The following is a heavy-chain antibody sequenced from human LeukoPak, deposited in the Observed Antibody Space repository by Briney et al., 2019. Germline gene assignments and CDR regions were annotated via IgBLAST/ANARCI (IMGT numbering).Heavy chain of an antibody. D-gene: IGHD5-12*01. CDR1: GGXISRYY. Sequence: GSLRLSCTVSGGXISRYYCNWIRQPPGKGLEWIGYIYYTGDTNYTPSLKSRVTISVDTSKTQFSLKLTSVTAADTAVYYCARDRGYSGYDYYGMDVWGQGTTVTVSS. CDR3: ARDRGYSGYDYYGMDV. CDR2: IYYTGDT. J-gene: IGHJ6*02. V-gene: IGHV4-59*01.